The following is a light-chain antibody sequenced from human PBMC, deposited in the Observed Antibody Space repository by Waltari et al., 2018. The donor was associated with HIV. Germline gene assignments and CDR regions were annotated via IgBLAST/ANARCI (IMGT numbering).Light chain of an antibody. CDR1: QSIRSF. J-gene: IGKJ1*01. CDR2: TAS. Sequence: DIQMTQSPSSLSASVGDRVSLTCRASQSIRSFLNWYQQKPGKAPKVLIHTASSLQSGVPSRFSGSGSGTEFTLTISSLQPEDFATYYCQQSYSTPRTFGQGTKVEI. V-gene: IGKV1-39*01. CDR3: QQSYSTPRT.